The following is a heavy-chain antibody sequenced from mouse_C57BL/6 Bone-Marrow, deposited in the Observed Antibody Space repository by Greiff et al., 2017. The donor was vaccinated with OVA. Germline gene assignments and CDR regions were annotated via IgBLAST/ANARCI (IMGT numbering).Heavy chain of an antibody. J-gene: IGHJ4*01. Sequence: EVKVVESGGGLVQSGRSLRLSCATSGFTFSDFYMEWVRQAPGKGLEWIAASRNKANDYTTEYSASVKGRFIVSRDTSQSILYLQMNALRAEDTAIYYCARDAPYYYGYAMDYWGQGTSVTVSS. V-gene: IGHV7-1*01. CDR2: SRNKANDYTT. CDR3: ARDAPYYYGYAMDY. D-gene: IGHD1-1*01. CDR1: GFTFSDFY.